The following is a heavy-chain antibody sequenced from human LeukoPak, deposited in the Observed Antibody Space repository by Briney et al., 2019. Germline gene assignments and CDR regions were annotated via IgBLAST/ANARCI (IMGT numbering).Heavy chain of an antibody. V-gene: IGHV1-8*01. D-gene: IGHD3-16*02. CDR3: ARARSTFGGLINY. Sequence: KPGASVKVSCKASGYTFTSYDINWVRQATGQGLEWMGSMNPNSGDTGYAQKFQGRVTITRNTSKSTAYMEMSSLRSEDTAVYYCARARSTFGGLINYWGQGTLVTVSS. J-gene: IGHJ4*02. CDR2: MNPNSGDT. CDR1: GYTFTSYD.